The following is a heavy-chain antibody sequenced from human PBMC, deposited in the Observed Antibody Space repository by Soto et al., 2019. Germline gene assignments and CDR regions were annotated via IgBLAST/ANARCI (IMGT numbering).Heavy chain of an antibody. CDR2: IIPIFGTA. J-gene: IGHJ3*02. Sequence: ASVKVSCKASGGTFSSYAISWVRQAPGQGLEWMGGIIPIFGTANYAQKFQGRVTITADESTSTAYMELSSLRSEDTAVYYCASRIAVAADDAFDIWGQGTVVTVSS. V-gene: IGHV1-69*13. CDR3: ASRIAVAADDAFDI. CDR1: GGTFSSYA. D-gene: IGHD6-19*01.